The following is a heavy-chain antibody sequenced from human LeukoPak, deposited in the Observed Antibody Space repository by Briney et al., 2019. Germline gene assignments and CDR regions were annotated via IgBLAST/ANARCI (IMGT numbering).Heavy chain of an antibody. D-gene: IGHD3-22*01. J-gene: IGHJ3*02. Sequence: GGSLRLSCAASGFTLSSYGMHWVRQAPGKGLEWVAVIWYDGSNKCYADSVKGRFTISRDNSKNTLYLQMNSLRAEDTGVYYCARDGHYYDSSGYSGGPAFDIWGQGTMVTVSS. CDR1: GFTLSSYG. CDR2: IWYDGSNK. CDR3: ARDGHYYDSSGYSGGPAFDI. V-gene: IGHV3-33*01.